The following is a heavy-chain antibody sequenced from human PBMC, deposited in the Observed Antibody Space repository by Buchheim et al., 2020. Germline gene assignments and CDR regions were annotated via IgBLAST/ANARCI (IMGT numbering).Heavy chain of an antibody. Sequence: QLQLQESGPGLVKPSETLSLTCTVSGGSISSSSYYWGWIRQPPGKGLEWIGSIYYSGSTYYNPSLKSRVTISVDTSKNQFSLKLSSVTAADTAVYYCAREWRLQYYYDSSGYSGMDVWGQGTT. V-gene: IGHV4-39*02. D-gene: IGHD3-22*01. CDR1: GGSISSSSYY. J-gene: IGHJ6*02. CDR3: AREWRLQYYYDSSGYSGMDV. CDR2: IYYSGST.